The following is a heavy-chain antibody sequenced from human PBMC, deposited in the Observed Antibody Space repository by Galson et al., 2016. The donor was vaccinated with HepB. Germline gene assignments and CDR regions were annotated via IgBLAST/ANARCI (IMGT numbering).Heavy chain of an antibody. V-gene: IGHV1-18*01. D-gene: IGHD4-23*01. CDR2: ISAYSGYT. Sequence: SVKVSCKASGYTFTSYGITWVRQAPGQGLEWMGWISAYSGYTYYAQKLQGRVTMTTDTSTTTAYMELRSLRSDDTAVYYCARDRVGRALVTVDDAFDVWGQGSMVIVAS. CDR3: ARDRVGRALVTVDDAFDV. J-gene: IGHJ3*01. CDR1: GYTFTSYG.